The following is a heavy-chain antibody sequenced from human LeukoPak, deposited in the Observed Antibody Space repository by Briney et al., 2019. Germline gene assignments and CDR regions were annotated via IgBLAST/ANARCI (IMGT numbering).Heavy chain of an antibody. CDR1: GGSISSSSYY. V-gene: IGHV4-39*07. J-gene: IGHJ4*02. Sequence: SETLSLTCTVSGGSISSSSYYWGWIRQPPGKGLEWIGSIYYSGSTYYTPSLKSRVTISVDTSKNQFSLKLSSVTAADTAVYYCARGVAEPAFDYWGQGTLVTVSS. CDR2: IYYSGST. CDR3: ARGVAEPAFDY.